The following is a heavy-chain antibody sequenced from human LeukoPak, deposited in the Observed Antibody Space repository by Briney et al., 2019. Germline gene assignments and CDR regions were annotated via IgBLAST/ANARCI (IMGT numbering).Heavy chain of an antibody. Sequence: GGSLRLSCAASGFTFSSYAMSWVRQAPGKGLEWASAISGSGGSTYYADSVKGRFTISRDNSKNTLYLQMNSLRAEDTAVYYCAKDPTTRGATRYFQHWGQGTLVTVSS. CDR2: ISGSGGST. D-gene: IGHD1-26*01. CDR3: AKDPTTRGATRYFQH. CDR1: GFTFSSYA. V-gene: IGHV3-23*01. J-gene: IGHJ1*01.